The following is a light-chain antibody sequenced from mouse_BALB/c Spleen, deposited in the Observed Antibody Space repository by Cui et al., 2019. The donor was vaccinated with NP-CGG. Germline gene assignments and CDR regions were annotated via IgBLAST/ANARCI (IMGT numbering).Light chain of an antibody. CDR1: TGAVTTNNF. J-gene: IGLJ1*01. CDR2: GTN. Sequence: QTVVTKESARSKSPGETVTLTCRSSTGAVTTNNFANWVQEKPDHLFTGLIGGTNNRAPGVPARFSGSLIGDKAALTITGAQTEDEAIYFCALWYSNHWVFGGGTKLNVL. V-gene: IGLV1*01. CDR3: ALWYSNHWV.